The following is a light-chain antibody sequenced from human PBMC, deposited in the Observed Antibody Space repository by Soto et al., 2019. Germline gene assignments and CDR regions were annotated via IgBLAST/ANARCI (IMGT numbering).Light chain of an antibody. Sequence: DIQMTQSPSTLSASVGDRVTITCRASQSISSWLAWYQQKPGKAPKLLIYKASSLENGVPSRFSGSGSGTEFTLTISSLQPXXXXXXXXXXYNNYWTFGQGTKVEIK. V-gene: IGKV1-5*03. CDR1: QSISSW. J-gene: IGKJ1*01. CDR3: XXYNNYWT. CDR2: KAS.